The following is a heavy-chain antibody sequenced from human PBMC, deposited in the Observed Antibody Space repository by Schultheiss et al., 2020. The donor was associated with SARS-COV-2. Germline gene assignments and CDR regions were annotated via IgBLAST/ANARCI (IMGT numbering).Heavy chain of an antibody. Sequence: GGSLRLSCAASGFTFSNAWMSWVRQAPGKGLEWVAVISYDGSNKYYADSVKGRFTISRDNSKNTLYLQMNSLRAEDTAVYYCAKSTGFRLERLHYFDYWGQGTLVTVSS. V-gene: IGHV3-30*18. CDR3: AKSTGFRLERLHYFDY. J-gene: IGHJ4*02. D-gene: IGHD1-1*01. CDR1: GFTFSNAW. CDR2: ISYDGSNK.